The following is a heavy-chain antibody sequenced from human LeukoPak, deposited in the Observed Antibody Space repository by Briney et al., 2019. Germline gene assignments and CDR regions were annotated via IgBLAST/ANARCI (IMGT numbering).Heavy chain of an antibody. V-gene: IGHV3-30*02. J-gene: IGHJ4*02. D-gene: IGHD5-18*01. Sequence: GGPLRLSCAASGFTFSSYGMHWVRQAPGKGLEWVAFIRYDGSNKYYADSVKGRFTISRDNSKNTLYLQMNSLRAEDTAVYYCAKYSAYTAMVLDYWGQGTLVTVSS. CDR2: IRYDGSNK. CDR3: AKYSAYTAMVLDY. CDR1: GFTFSSYG.